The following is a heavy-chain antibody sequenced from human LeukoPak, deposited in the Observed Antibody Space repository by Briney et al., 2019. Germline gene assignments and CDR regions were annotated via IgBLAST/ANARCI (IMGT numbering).Heavy chain of an antibody. D-gene: IGHD1-26*01. V-gene: IGHV1-8*03. J-gene: IGHJ4*02. CDR3: ARVGYSGSYYMGEFDY. Sequence: GASVKVSCKASGYTFTSYDINWVRQATGQGLEWMGWMNPNSGNTGYAQKFQGRVTITRNTSISTAYMGLSSLRSEDTAVYYCARVGYSGSYYMGEFDYWGQGTLVTVSS. CDR2: MNPNSGNT. CDR1: GYTFTSYD.